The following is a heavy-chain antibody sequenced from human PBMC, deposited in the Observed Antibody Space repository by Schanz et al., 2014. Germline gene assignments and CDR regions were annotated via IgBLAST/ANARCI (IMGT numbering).Heavy chain of an antibody. J-gene: IGHJ4*02. D-gene: IGHD6-13*01. CDR1: GFIFRSFG. Sequence: QGQLVESGGGVVQPGKSLRLSCATSGFIFRSFGIHWVRQAPGKGLEWVAVIWSDGTNEYYADSVKGRFTISRDNAKRSLFLQMNSLRVEDTAVYFCVSQTGSPNYWGQGTLVTVSS. CDR2: IWSDGTNE. CDR3: VSQTGSPNY. V-gene: IGHV3-33*03.